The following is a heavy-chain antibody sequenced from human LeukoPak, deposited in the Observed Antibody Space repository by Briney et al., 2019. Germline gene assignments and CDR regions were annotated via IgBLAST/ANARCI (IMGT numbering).Heavy chain of an antibody. Sequence: SPSETLSLTCTVSGGSISSYYWSWIRQPPGKGLEWIGYIYYSGSTNYNPSLKSRVTISVDTSKNQFSLKLSSVTAADTAVYYCARDLGSSSPYTGEDAFDIWGQGTMVTVSS. CDR2: IYYSGST. D-gene: IGHD6-6*01. V-gene: IGHV4-59*01. J-gene: IGHJ3*02. CDR1: GGSISSYY. CDR3: ARDLGSSSPYTGEDAFDI.